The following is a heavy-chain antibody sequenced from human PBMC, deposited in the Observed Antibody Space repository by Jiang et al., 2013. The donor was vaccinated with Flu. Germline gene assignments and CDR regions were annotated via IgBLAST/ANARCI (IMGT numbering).Heavy chain of an antibody. CDR3: ARDRADFPRLFDS. J-gene: IGHJ4*02. Sequence: GSGLVKPSETLSLACTVSGGSVSSGSYFWTWIRQSPEKRLEWIGNIYYTGTTDYNPSLKSRVTISLDRSKTLFSLKLSSMTAADTAVYYCARDRADFPRLFDSWGQGNPGPPSPQ. CDR2: IYYTGTT. CDR1: GGSVSSGSYF. V-gene: IGHV4-61*01. D-gene: IGHD3/OR15-3a*01.